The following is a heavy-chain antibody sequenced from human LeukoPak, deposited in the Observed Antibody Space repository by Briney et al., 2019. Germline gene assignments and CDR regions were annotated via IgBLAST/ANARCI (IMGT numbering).Heavy chain of an antibody. CDR3: ARSGYSYEDGAHTDY. CDR2: IYYSGST. J-gene: IGHJ4*02. D-gene: IGHD5-18*01. Sequence: PSQTLSLTRTVSGGSISSGGYYWSWIRQHPGKGLEWIGYIYYSGSTYYNPSLKSRVTISVDTSKNQFSLKLSSVTAADTAVYYCARSGYSYEDGAHTDYWGQGTLVTVSS. V-gene: IGHV4-31*03. CDR1: GGSISSGGYY.